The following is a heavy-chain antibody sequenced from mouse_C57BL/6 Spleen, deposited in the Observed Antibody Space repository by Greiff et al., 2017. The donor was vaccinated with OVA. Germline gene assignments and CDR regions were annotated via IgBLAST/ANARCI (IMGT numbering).Heavy chain of an antibody. CDR1: GYTFTSYW. Sequence: QVQLQQPGAELVKPGASVKLSCKASGYTFTSYWMHWVKQRPGQGLEWIGMIHPNSGSTNYNEKFKSKATLTVDKSSSTAYMQLSSLTSEDAAVYYCARGGDYYSSFADYWGQGTTLTVSS. J-gene: IGHJ2*01. V-gene: IGHV1-64*01. CDR2: IHPNSGST. CDR3: ARGGDYYSSFADY. D-gene: IGHD2-5*01.